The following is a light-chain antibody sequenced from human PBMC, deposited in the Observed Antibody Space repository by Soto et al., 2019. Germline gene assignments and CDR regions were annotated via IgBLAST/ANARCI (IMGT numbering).Light chain of an antibody. J-gene: IGKJ5*01. CDR2: AAS. Sequence: DFQMTQTASSRSGAEGARVAITCRASQTISSWLAWYQKKPGKAPKLLIYAASTLQSGVPSRFSGSASGTEFTLTIRSLQPEHFATYYCQQLKSYPSFGQGTRLENK. CDR1: QTISSW. V-gene: IGKV1-9*01. CDR3: QQLKSYPS.